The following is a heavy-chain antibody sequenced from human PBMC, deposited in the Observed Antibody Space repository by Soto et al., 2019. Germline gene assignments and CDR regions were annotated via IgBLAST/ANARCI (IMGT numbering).Heavy chain of an antibody. CDR2: ISSSSSYI. V-gene: IGHV3-21*01. CDR3: ARDDYDILTGYYLNPGPFDY. J-gene: IGHJ4*02. CDR1: GFTFSSYN. D-gene: IGHD3-9*01. Sequence: PXGSLRLSCSASGFTFSSYNMNWVRQAPGKGLEWVSSISSSSSYIYYADSVKGRFTISRDNAKNSLYLQMNSLRAEDTAVYYCARDDYDILTGYYLNPGPFDYWGQGTLVTVSS.